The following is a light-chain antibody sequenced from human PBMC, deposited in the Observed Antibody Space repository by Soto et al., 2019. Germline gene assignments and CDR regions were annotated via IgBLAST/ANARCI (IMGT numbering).Light chain of an antibody. V-gene: IGKV3-20*01. Sequence: EIVLTQSPGTLSLSPGERATRSCRASQSVSSSYLAWYQQKPGQAPRLLIYGASRRANAIPDRFSGSGSGTDFILTISRMEPEDFALYYCQNYGSSTTFGQGTKLDIK. CDR2: GAS. CDR3: QNYGSSTT. J-gene: IGKJ2*01. CDR1: QSVSSSY.